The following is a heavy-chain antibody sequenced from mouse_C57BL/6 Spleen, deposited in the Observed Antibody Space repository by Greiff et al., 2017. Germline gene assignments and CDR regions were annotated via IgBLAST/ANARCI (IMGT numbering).Heavy chain of an antibody. CDR2: IHPNSGST. V-gene: IGHV1-64*01. CDR1: GYTFTSYW. Sequence: QVQLQQPGAELVKPGASVKLSCKASGYTFTSYWMHWVKQRPGQGLEWIGMIHPNSGSTNYNEKFKSKATLTVDKSSSTAYMQLSSLTSEDSAVYYCGRSGGNLYFDVWGTGTTVTVSS. CDR3: GRSGGNLYFDV. J-gene: IGHJ1*03. D-gene: IGHD2-1*01.